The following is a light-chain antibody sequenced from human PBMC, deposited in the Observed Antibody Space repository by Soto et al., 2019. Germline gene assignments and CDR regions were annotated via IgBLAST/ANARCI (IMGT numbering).Light chain of an antibody. V-gene: IGKV3-20*01. J-gene: IGKJ2*02. CDR2: GAS. CDR1: QSVSSSY. CDR3: QQYGSSLGT. Sequence: EIVLTQSPGTLSLSPGERATLSCRASQSVSSSYLAWYQQKPGQAPRLLIYGASSRATGIPDRFSGSGSVTDFTLTSSRLEPEDFAVYYCQQYGSSLGTFGQGTKLVIK.